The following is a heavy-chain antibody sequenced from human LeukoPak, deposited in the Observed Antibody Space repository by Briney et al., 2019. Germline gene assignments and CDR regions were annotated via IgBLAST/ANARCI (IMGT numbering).Heavy chain of an antibody. J-gene: IGHJ4*02. CDR3: ARDLNWAFDY. D-gene: IGHD3/OR15-3a*01. V-gene: IGHV3-30-3*01. CDR1: GFTFSSYA. CDR2: ISYDGSNK. Sequence: AGGSLRLSCAASGFTFSSYAMHWVRQAPGKGLEWVAVISYDGSNKYYADSVKGRFTISRDNSKNTLYLQMNSLRAEDTAVYYCARDLNWAFDYWGQGALVTVSS.